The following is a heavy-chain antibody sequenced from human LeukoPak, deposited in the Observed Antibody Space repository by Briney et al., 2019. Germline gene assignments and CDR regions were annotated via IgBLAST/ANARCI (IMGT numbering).Heavy chain of an antibody. J-gene: IGHJ4*02. CDR1: GYTFNTYG. V-gene: IGHV1-18*01. CDR2: TSTYNGDT. CDR3: LRDAQRPRLTPDY. D-gene: IGHD6-25*01. Sequence: ASVKVSCKASGYTFNTYGISWVRQASGQGLEWMGWTSTYNGDTNYVQSLQGRVTLTTDTSTSTAYMELMSLRSDDTAVYYCLRDAQRPRLTPDYWGQGTLVTVSS.